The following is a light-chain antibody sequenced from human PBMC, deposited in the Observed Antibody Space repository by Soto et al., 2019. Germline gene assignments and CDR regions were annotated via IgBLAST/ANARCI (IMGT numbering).Light chain of an antibody. J-gene: IGKJ1*01. Sequence: EIVLTHSPGTLSLSPWEIATLSCRASQNVSNNLAWYQQKPGQAPRLLIYGASSRATGIPDRFSGSGSGTGFTLTISRLEPEDFAVYYCQQYGSSHWTFGQGTKVDIK. V-gene: IGKV3-20*01. CDR1: QNVSNN. CDR3: QQYGSSHWT. CDR2: GAS.